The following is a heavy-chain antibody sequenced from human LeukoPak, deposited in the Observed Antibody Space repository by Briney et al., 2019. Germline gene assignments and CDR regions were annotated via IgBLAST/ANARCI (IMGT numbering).Heavy chain of an antibody. CDR1: DYSFTSYW. V-gene: IGHV5-51*01. D-gene: IGHD3-10*01. J-gene: IGHJ4*02. CDR2: IYPVDSDT. CDR3: ARSGWGYSFDY. Sequence: GESLKISCKGSDYSFTSYWIGWVRQMPGKGLEWMGTIYPVDSDTIYSPSFRGQVTISADKSNSTAYLQWSSLKASDTAMYYCARSGWGYSFDYWGQGTLVTVSS.